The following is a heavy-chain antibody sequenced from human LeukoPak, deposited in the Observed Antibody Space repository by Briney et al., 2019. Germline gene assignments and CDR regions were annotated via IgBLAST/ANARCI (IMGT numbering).Heavy chain of an antibody. J-gene: IGHJ4*02. CDR2: ICPGDSDT. CDR1: GYNFIAYC. V-gene: IGHV5-51*01. D-gene: IGHD6-25*01. CDR3: ARVDYCSGWTPLRN. Sequence: GESLKISCQGSGYNFIAYCIGWVRQMPGKGLEWMAIICPGDSDTKYSPSFQGQVTVSADKSVSTAYLQWRSLQASDTAIYYCARVDYCSGWTPLRNWGQVTRVIVSS.